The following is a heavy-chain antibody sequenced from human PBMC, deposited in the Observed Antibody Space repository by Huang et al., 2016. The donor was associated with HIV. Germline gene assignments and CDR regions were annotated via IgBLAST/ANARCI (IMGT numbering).Heavy chain of an antibody. J-gene: IGHJ5*02. CDR2: GSTYNGHT. Sequence: QVQLVQSGPEMKKPGASVNVSCKASGYTFFTYSISWVRQAPGQGLEWMGWGSTYNGHTNYAQKCQGRLTLTTDVSTSSAYMELKNLRSDDTAVYYCARFRGPQVTLNWLDPWGQGTLVTVSS. D-gene: IGHD3-10*01. CDR1: GYTFFTYS. V-gene: IGHV1-18*01. CDR3: ARFRGPQVTLNWLDP.